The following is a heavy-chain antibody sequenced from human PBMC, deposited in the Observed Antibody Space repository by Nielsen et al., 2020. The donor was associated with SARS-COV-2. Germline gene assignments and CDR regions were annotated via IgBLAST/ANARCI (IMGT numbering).Heavy chain of an antibody. CDR1: GFTFDDYA. D-gene: IGHD1-14*01. CDR2: ISYDGSNK. CDR3: AKAYGKYYFDY. V-gene: IGHV3-30*18. J-gene: IGHJ4*02. Sequence: GESLKISCAASGFTFDDYAMHWVRQAPGKGLEWVAVISYDGSNKYYADSVKGRFTISRDNSKNTLYLQMNSLRAEDTAVYYCAKAYGKYYFDYWGQGTLVTVSS.